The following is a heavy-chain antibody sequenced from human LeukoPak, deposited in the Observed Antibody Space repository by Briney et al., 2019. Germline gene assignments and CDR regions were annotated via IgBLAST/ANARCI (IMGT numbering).Heavy chain of an antibody. CDR1: GFTFSSYA. CDR2: ISGSGGNT. CDR3: ARGSTWGGLDY. J-gene: IGHJ4*02. D-gene: IGHD2-21*01. Sequence: GGSLRLSCAASGFTFSSYAMSWVRQAPGKELEWVSGISGSGGNTYLADSVKGRFTIARDNSKTTLYLQMNSLRADDTAVYSCARGSTWGGLDYWGQGTLVTVST. V-gene: IGHV3-23*01.